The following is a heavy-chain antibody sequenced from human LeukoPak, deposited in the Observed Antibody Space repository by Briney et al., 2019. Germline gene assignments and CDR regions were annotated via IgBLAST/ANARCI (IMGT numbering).Heavy chain of an antibody. Sequence: SEILSITCTVAVGSISSYYLSWLRQPPGKGLERIGDIYYSGSTNYNPSLKSRVTISVDTSKNQFSLKLSSVTAADTAVYYCARLRAPTPRYFAMDYYYYYMDVWGKGTTVTVSS. J-gene: IGHJ6*03. D-gene: IGHD3-9*01. CDR1: VGSISSYY. CDR3: ARLRAPTPRYFAMDYYYYYMDV. V-gene: IGHV4-59*08. CDR2: IYYSGST.